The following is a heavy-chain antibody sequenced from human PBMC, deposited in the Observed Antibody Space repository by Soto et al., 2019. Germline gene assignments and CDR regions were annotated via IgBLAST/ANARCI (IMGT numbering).Heavy chain of an antibody. CDR2: IWYDGSNK. CDR3: ARNGPTGYYYSGTDV. V-gene: IGHV3-33*01. Sequence: GGSLRLSCAASGFTFSSYGMHWVRQAPGKGLEWVAVIWYDGSNKYYADSVKGRFTISRDNSKNTLYLQMNSLRAEDTAVYYCARNGPTGYYYSGTDVWGQGTTVTVSS. D-gene: IGHD3-9*01. CDR1: GFTFSSYG. J-gene: IGHJ6*02.